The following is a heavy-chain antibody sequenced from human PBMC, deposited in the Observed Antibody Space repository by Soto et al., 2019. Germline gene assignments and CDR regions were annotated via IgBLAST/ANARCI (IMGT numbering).Heavy chain of an antibody. CDR1: GGTFSSYT. CDR2: IIPILGLA. D-gene: IGHD4-17*01. J-gene: IGHJ4*02. CDR3: ARTPYGDLMYYFDY. Sequence: SVKVSCKASGGTFSSYTISWVRQAPGQGLEWIGRIIPILGLANYAQKFQGRVTITADKSTSTAYMELSSLRSEDTAVYYCARTPYGDLMYYFDYWGQGTLVTVSS. V-gene: IGHV1-69*02.